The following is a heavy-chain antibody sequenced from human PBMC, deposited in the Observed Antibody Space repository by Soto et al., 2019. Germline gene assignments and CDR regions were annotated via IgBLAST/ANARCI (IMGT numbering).Heavy chain of an antibody. CDR2: IIPIFGTA. CDR3: AREWGGYYYDSSGYFLNWFDP. V-gene: IGHV1-69*01. Sequence: QVQLVQSGAEVKKPGSSVKVSCKASGGTFSSYAISWVRQAPGQGLEWMGGIIPIFGTANYAQKFQGRVTITADESTSTAYMEMSSLRSEDTAVYYCAREWGGYYYDSSGYFLNWFDPWGQGTLVTVSS. D-gene: IGHD3-22*01. CDR1: GGTFSSYA. J-gene: IGHJ5*02.